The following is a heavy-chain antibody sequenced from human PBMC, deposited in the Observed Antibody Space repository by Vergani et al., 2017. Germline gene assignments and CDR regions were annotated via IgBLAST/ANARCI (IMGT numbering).Heavy chain of an antibody. Sequence: QVQLQGSGPGLVKPSETLSLTCTVSGGSISSYYWSWIRQPPGKGLEWIGYIYTSGSTNYNPSLKSRVTISVDTSKNQFSLKLSSVTAADTAVYYCARLDGDYVLDYWGQGTLVTVSS. V-gene: IGHV4-4*09. CDR2: IYTSGST. D-gene: IGHD4-17*01. CDR1: GGSISSYY. J-gene: IGHJ4*02. CDR3: ARLDGDYVLDY.